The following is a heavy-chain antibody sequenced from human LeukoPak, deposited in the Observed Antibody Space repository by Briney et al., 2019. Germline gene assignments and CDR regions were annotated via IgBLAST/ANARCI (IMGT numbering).Heavy chain of an antibody. CDR2: INHSGST. Sequence: SETLSLTCAVYGGSFSGYYWSWIRQPPGKGLEWIGEINHSGSTNYNPSLKSRVTISVDTSKNQFSLNLSSVTAADTAVYYCARAEDSGDYHSFRYWGQGTLVTVSS. CDR1: GGSFSGYY. J-gene: IGHJ4*02. V-gene: IGHV4-34*01. D-gene: IGHD4-17*01. CDR3: ARAEDSGDYHSFRY.